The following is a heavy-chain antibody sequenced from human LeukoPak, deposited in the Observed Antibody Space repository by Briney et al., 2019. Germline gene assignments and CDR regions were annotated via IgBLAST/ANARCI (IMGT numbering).Heavy chain of an antibody. CDR3: AKDRPNYYESNGDYYRRNGDS. CDR2: ISSSSKYI. CDR1: GFSFSSYS. J-gene: IGHJ5*01. D-gene: IGHD3-22*01. V-gene: IGHV3-21*04. Sequence: PGGSLRLSCADSGFSFSSYSMNWIRQAPGKGLDWVSSISSSSKYIYYADSVKGRFTISRDNSKNMLYLQMNSLRAEDTAIYYCAKDRPNYYESNGDYYRRNGDSWGQGTLVTVSS.